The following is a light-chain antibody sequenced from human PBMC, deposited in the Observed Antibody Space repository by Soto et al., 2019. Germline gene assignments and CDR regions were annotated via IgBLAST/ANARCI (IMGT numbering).Light chain of an antibody. CDR3: QHYGRSPIT. Sequence: EIVLTQSPGTLSLSPGERATLSCRASQSVSSSYLAWYQQKPGQAPRLXVSGASSRATGIPDRFSGSGSATDFTLTISRLEPEDFALYYCQHYGRSPITFGQGTRLEIK. CDR2: GAS. J-gene: IGKJ5*01. V-gene: IGKV3-20*01. CDR1: QSVSSSY.